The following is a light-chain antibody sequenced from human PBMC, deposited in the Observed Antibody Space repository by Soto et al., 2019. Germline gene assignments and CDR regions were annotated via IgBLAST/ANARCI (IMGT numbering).Light chain of an antibody. CDR3: SSYAGSNNWN. J-gene: IGLJ1*01. Sequence: QSALTQPPSASGSPGQSVTISCTGTSSDVGGYNYVSWYQQHPGKAPNLMIYEVSKRPSGVPDRFSGSKSGNTASLPVSGLQAEDEADYYCSSYAGSNNWNFGTGTKLTVL. CDR2: EVS. V-gene: IGLV2-8*01. CDR1: SSDVGGYNY.